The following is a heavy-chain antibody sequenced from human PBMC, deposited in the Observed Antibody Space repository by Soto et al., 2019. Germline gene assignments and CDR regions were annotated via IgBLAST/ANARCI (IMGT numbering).Heavy chain of an antibody. D-gene: IGHD3-10*01. CDR2: VLHDGNNK. V-gene: IGHV3-30-3*01. J-gene: IGHJ4*02. CDR3: ARDDEDGSYCDLGY. Sequence: QVQLVESGGGGVQPGRSLRLSCAASGFTFSDYIMHWLRQATGEGLEWVAMVLHDGNNKYYADSVKGRFTISRDNSKNTLYLQMNSLRTEDTAMYYCARDDEDGSYCDLGYWGQGTLVTVSS. CDR1: GFTFSDYI.